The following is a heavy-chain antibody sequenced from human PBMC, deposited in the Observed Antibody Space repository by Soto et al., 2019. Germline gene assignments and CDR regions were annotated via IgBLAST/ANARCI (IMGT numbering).Heavy chain of an antibody. CDR1: GGSFSGYY. CDR3: ARVVRGSTVTLSRRYYYYYMDV. D-gene: IGHD4-4*01. V-gene: IGHV4-34*01. J-gene: IGHJ6*03. CDR2: INHSGST. Sequence: ETLSLTCAVYGGSFSGYYWSWIRQPPGKGLEWIGEINHSGSTNYNPSLKSRVTISVDTSKNQFSLKLSSVTAADTAVYYCARVVRGSTVTLSRRYYYYYMDVWGKGTTVTVSS.